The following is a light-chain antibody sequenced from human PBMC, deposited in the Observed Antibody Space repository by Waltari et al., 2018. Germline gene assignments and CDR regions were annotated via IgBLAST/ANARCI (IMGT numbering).Light chain of an antibody. CDR1: QRMSRN. CDR3: QQSYSTPYT. CDR2: TTS. Sequence: DIQMTQSPSSLSASIGDRVTITCRASQRMSRNLNWYQQKAGKAPELLIYTTSTLQSGVPSRFSCSGSGTDFTLTISDLQPEDFATYYCQQSYSTPYTFGQGTILEI. J-gene: IGKJ2*01. V-gene: IGKV1-39*01.